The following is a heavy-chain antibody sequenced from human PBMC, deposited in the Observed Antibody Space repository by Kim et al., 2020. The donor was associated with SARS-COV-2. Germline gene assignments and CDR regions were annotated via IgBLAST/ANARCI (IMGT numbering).Heavy chain of an antibody. J-gene: IGHJ4*02. D-gene: IGHD1-26*01. CDR2: IKSKTDGGTT. CDR1: GFTFSNAW. V-gene: IGHV3-15*01. CDR3: TIDVGVGASHFDY. Sequence: GGSLRLSCAASGFTFSNAWMSWVRQAPGKGLEWVGRIKSKTDGGTTDYAAPVKGRFTISRDDSKNTLYLQMNSLKTGDTAVYYCTIDVGVGASHFDYWGQGTLVTVSS.